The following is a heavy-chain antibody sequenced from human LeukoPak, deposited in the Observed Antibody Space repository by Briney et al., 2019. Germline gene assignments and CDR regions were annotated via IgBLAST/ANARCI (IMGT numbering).Heavy chain of an antibody. CDR1: GFTFISDA. CDR2: ISGSGSNT. J-gene: IGHJ4*02. D-gene: IGHD3-22*01. V-gene: IGHV3-23*01. Sequence: GGSLRLSCAASGFTFISDAITWVRQAPGKGLEWVSGISGSGSNTYYADSVKGRFTISRDNSKNTLYLQMNSLRAEDTAAYYCAKGTYASRGHFDYWGQGTLVSVSS. CDR3: AKGTYASRGHFDY.